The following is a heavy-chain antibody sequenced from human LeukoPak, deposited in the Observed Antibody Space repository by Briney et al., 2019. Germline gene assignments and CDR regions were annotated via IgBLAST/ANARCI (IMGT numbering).Heavy chain of an antibody. CDR2: INPNSGGT. D-gene: IGHD1-26*01. CDR3: RSCSLASYCDH. J-gene: IGHJ4*02. Sequence: AAVNVPCKASGYTFNRQYMHWVRQAPGQGPESMGWINPNSGGTKYVQKFQRRVTMPRDTSIRTPYLQLGRLRSDDTTVYYLRSCSLASYCDHWGRGTLVSVSS. V-gene: IGHV1-2*02. CDR1: GYTFNRQY.